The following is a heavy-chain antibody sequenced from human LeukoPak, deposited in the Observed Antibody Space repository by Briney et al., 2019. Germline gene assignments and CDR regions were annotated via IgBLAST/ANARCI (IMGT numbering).Heavy chain of an antibody. J-gene: IGHJ4*02. CDR1: GYTFTSYG. D-gene: IGHD3-10*01. CDR2: ISAYNGNT. CDR3: ARNMVRGVIEVDY. V-gene: IGHV1-18*04. Sequence: ASVKVCCKASGYTFTSYGISWVRQAPGQGLEWMGWISAYNGNTNYAQKHQGRVTMPTDTSTSTAYMELRSLRSDDTAVYYCARNMVRGVIEVDYWGQGTLVTVSS.